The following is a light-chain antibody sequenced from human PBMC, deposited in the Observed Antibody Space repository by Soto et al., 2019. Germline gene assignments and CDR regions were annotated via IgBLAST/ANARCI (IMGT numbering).Light chain of an antibody. CDR2: AAS. V-gene: IGKV1-6*01. J-gene: IGKJ4*01. CDR3: QQYNNWPLT. CDR1: QDIRND. Sequence: AIQMTQFPSSLSASVRDRVTVTCRASQDIRNDLGWYQQKPGKAPKLLIYAASSLQSGVPSRFSGSGSSTQFTLTISSLQPEDVTTYYCQQYNNWPLTFGGGTKVDIK.